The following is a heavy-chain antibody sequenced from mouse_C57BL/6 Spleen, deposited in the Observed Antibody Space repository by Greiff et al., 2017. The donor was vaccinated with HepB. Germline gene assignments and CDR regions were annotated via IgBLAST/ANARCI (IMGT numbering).Heavy chain of an antibody. D-gene: IGHD1-2*01. V-gene: IGHV1-15*01. CDR1: GYTFTDYE. Sequence: QVQLQQSGAELVRPGASVTLSCKASGYTFTDYEMHWVKQTPVHGLEWIGAIDPETGGTAYHQKFKGKAILTADKSSSTAYMELRSLTSEDSAVYYCTRNGLMAMDDWGQGTSVTVAS. J-gene: IGHJ4*01. CDR3: TRNGLMAMDD. CDR2: IDPETGGT.